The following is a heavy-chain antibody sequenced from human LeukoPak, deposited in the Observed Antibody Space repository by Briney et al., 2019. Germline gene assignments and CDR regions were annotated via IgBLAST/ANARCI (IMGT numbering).Heavy chain of an antibody. CDR3: AKEPGYSGYDEVDY. V-gene: IGHV3-9*01. D-gene: IGHD5-12*01. CDR2: ISWNSGSI. CDR1: GFTFSNAW. J-gene: IGHJ4*02. Sequence: GGSLRLSCAASGFTFSNAWLSWVRQAPGKGLEWVSGISWNSGSIGYADSVKGRFTISRDNAKNSLYLQMNSLRAEDTALYYCAKEPGYSGYDEVDYWGQGTLVTVSS.